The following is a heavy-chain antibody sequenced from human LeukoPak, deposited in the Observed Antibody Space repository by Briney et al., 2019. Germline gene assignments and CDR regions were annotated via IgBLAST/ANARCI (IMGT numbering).Heavy chain of an antibody. D-gene: IGHD6-19*01. J-gene: IGHJ4*02. CDR2: IYYSGST. CDR3: ARSIAVAGTPFDY. Sequence: SDTLSLTCAVSGYSISSSNWWGWIRQPPGKGLEWIGYIYYSGSTYYNPSLKSRVTISVDTSKNQFSLKLSSVTAADTAVYYCARSIAVAGTPFDYWGQGTLVTVSS. V-gene: IGHV4-28*01. CDR1: GYSISSSNW.